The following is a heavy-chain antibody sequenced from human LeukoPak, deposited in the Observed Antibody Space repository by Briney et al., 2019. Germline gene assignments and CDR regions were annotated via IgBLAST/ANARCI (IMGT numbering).Heavy chain of an antibody. CDR1: GFTFSSYS. CDR2: ISSSSSYI. J-gene: IGHJ4*02. D-gene: IGHD2-15*01. Sequence: GGSLRLSCAASGFTFSSYSMNWVRQAPGKGLEWVSSISSSSSYIYYADSVKGRFTISRDNAKNSLYLQMNCLRAEDTAVYYCARDGELLPPTHFDYWGQGTLVTVSS. CDR3: ARDGELLPPTHFDY. V-gene: IGHV3-21*01.